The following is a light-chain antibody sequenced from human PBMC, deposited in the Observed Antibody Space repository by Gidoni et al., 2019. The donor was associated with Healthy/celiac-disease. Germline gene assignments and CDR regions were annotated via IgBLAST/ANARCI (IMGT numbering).Light chain of an antibody. J-gene: IGKJ1*01. V-gene: IGKV3-20*01. CDR1: QSVSSSY. Sequence: IVLTQSPGTLSLSPGERATLSCRASQSVSSSYLAWYQQKPGQAPRLLNHGASSRATGIPGRFSGSGSGTDFTLTSSRLEPEDFAVYYCQQYGSSRTFGQGTKVEIK. CDR3: QQYGSSRT. CDR2: GAS.